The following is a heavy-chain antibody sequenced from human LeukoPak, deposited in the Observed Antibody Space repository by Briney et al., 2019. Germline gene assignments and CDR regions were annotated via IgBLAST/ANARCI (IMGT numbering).Heavy chain of an antibody. CDR3: ARASQSSGYYFGPWGY. D-gene: IGHD3-22*01. Sequence: SETLSLTCAVNGGSFSDYYWSWIRQAPGKGLEWIGDINHRGTTNYNPSLKSRVTISVDTSKIQLSLKLTSVTAADSAVYYCARASQSSGYYFGPWGYWGQGTLVTVPS. CDR2: INHRGTT. J-gene: IGHJ4*02. V-gene: IGHV4-34*01. CDR1: GGSFSDYY.